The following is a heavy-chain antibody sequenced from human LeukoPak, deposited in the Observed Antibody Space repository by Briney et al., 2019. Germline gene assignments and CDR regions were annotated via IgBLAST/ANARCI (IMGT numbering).Heavy chain of an antibody. CDR2: ISGSGGST. CDR3: VKDLDSSGWYWTFDY. V-gene: IGHV3-23*01. CDR1: GFTFSSYA. Sequence: GGSLRLSCAASGFTFSSYAMSWVRQAPGKGLEWVSAISGSGGSTYYADSVKGRFTISRDNSKNTLYLQMSSLRAEDTAVYYCVKDLDSSGWYWTFDYWGQGTLVTVSS. D-gene: IGHD6-19*01. J-gene: IGHJ4*02.